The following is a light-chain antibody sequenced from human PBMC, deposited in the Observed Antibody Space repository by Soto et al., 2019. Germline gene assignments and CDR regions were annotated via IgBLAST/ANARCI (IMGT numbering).Light chain of an antibody. V-gene: IGKV1-39*01. CDR2: AAS. CDR3: QQSYSIPLT. CDR1: QSISSY. J-gene: IGKJ1*01. Sequence: DIQMTQSPSSLSASVGDRVTITCRASQSISSYLNWYQQKPGKAPKLLIYAASSLQSGVPSRFSGSGSGTAFTLTITSLQPEDFATYYCQQSYSIPLTFGQGTKVEIK.